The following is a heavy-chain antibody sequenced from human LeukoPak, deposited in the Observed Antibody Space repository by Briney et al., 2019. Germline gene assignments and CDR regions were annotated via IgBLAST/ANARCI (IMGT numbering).Heavy chain of an antibody. CDR1: GYTFTSHG. CDR3: ARETGIYWYFDL. J-gene: IGHJ2*01. Sequence: GASVKVSCKASGYTFTSHGLSWARQAPGQGLEWMGWISIYSGNTNYAQKFQDRISMTTDTSTSTAYMELRSLKSDDTAVYYCARETGIYWYFDLWGRGTLVTVSS. D-gene: IGHD3-10*01. V-gene: IGHV1-18*01. CDR2: ISIYSGNT.